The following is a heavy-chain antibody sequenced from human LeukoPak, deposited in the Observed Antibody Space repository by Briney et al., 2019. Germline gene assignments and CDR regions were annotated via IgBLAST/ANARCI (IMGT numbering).Heavy chain of an antibody. J-gene: IGHJ4*02. CDR3: ARVTPPETGYGDYIRY. D-gene: IGHD4-17*01. CDR1: GGYFSGYY. CDR2: TDHNGNT. Sequence: SETLSLTGAVYGGYFSGYYWTWVRQAPGKGLEWIGQTDHNGNTHYSPSFKSRVIISVDTSKSQVSLKLSSVTAADTAVYYCARVTPPETGYGDYIRYWGQGTPVTVSS. V-gene: IGHV4-34*01.